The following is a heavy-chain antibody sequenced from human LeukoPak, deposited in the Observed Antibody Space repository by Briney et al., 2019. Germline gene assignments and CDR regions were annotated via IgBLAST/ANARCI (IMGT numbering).Heavy chain of an antibody. J-gene: IGHJ6*03. D-gene: IGHD6-13*01. CDR3: ARDGLAEIAAAGTGHYYYYMDV. V-gene: IGHV4-4*07. CDR2: IYTSGST. Sequence: PSETLSLTCTVSGGSISSYYWSWIRQPAGKGLEWIGRIYTSGSTNYNPSLKSRVTMSVDTSKNQFSLKLSSVTAADTAVYYCARDGLAEIAAAGTGHYYYYMDVWGKGTTVTVFS. CDR1: GGSISSYY.